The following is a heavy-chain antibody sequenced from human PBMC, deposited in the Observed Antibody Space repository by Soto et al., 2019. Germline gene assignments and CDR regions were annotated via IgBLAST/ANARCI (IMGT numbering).Heavy chain of an antibody. D-gene: IGHD2-21*02. V-gene: IGHV4-61*01. J-gene: IGHJ6*02. CDR3: ARDLWGYCGTDCYPLDV. CDR2: MYNTGST. CDR1: GGSTCSGWYA. Sequence: PSETLSPTCPVSGGSTCSGWYAWSWIRQPPGKGLEWIGYMYNTGSTVYNPSFKSRVTISVDTSKNQFSLKLNSVTAADTAVYYCARDLWGYCGTDCYPLDVWGQGTTVTVSS.